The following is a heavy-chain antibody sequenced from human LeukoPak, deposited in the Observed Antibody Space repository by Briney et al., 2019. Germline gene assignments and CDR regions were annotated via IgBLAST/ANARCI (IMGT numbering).Heavy chain of an antibody. J-gene: IGHJ5*01. Sequence: GSLRLSCAASGLPFSKYGMTWVRQAPGKGLEWVSFIDTSSTTMYYTDSVKGRFTISRDNAKNSLYLQMNSLKVEDTAIYYCARDNWVDCWGQGTLVTVSS. CDR2: IDTSSTTM. CDR3: ARDNWVDC. CDR1: GLPFSKYG. V-gene: IGHV3-48*04.